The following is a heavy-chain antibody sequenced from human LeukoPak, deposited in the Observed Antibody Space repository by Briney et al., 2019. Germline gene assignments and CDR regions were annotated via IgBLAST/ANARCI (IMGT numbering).Heavy chain of an antibody. CDR3: AKGGDIVVVPAAYFDY. CDR1: GFTFSSYG. J-gene: IGHJ4*02. CDR2: ISYDGSTK. V-gene: IGHV3-30*18. Sequence: GGSLRLSCAASGFTFSSYGMHWVRQAPGKGLEWVAVISYDGSTKYYADSVKGRFTISRDNSKNTLYLQMNSLRAEDTAVYYCAKGGDIVVVPAAYFDYWGQGTLVTVSS. D-gene: IGHD2-2*01.